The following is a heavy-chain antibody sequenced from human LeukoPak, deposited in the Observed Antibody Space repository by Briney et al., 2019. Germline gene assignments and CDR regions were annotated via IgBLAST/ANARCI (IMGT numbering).Heavy chain of an antibody. Sequence: ASVEVSCKVSGYTLTELSMHWVRQAPGKGLEWMGGFDPEDGETIYAQKFQGRVTMTEDTSTDTAYMELSSLRSEDTAVYYCATGVVAATRFDYWGQGTLVTVSS. CDR3: ATGVVAATRFDY. J-gene: IGHJ4*02. CDR2: FDPEDGET. D-gene: IGHD2-15*01. V-gene: IGHV1-24*01. CDR1: GYTLTELS.